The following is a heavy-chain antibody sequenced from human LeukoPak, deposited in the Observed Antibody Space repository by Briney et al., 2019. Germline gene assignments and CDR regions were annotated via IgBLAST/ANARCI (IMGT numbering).Heavy chain of an antibody. J-gene: IGHJ3*02. CDR2: ISSSSSYI. CDR1: GFTFSSYS. D-gene: IGHD3-22*01. Sequence: GGSLRLSCAASGFTFSSYSMNWVRQAPGKGLEWVSSISSSSSYIYYADSVKGRFTISRDNAKNSLYPQMNSLRAEDTAVYYCARENYYDSSGYYYPDAFDIWGQGTMVTVSS. V-gene: IGHV3-21*01. CDR3: ARENYYDSSGYYYPDAFDI.